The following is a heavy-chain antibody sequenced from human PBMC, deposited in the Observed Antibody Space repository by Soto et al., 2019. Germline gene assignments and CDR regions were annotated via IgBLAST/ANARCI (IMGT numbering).Heavy chain of an antibody. CDR3: AASNGITWSPFSS. D-gene: IGHD1-1*01. J-gene: IGHJ5*02. V-gene: IGHV3-21*01. Sequence: LRLSFASSGLTFSTYSRNWLRRAPGKGLQWVSSISPDGHYIYDADSVRGRFTTSRANAWNSPYLQMNSLRADDTAVYSCAASNGITWSPFSSCGQGTLVTVSS. CDR2: ISPDGHYI. CDR1: GLTFSTYS.